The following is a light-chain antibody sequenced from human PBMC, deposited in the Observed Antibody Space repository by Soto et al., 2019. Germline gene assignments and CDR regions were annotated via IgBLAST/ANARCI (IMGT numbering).Light chain of an antibody. CDR2: KAS. CDR3: QHYDTYPLT. CDR1: QSISSW. J-gene: IGKJ1*01. Sequence: DIQMTQSPSTLSASVGDRVTITCRASQSISSWLAWYQQKPGKAPKLLISKASSLESGVPTRFSGSGSGTEFTLTISGLQPGDFATYYWQHYDTYPLTFGQGTKVEI. V-gene: IGKV1-5*03.